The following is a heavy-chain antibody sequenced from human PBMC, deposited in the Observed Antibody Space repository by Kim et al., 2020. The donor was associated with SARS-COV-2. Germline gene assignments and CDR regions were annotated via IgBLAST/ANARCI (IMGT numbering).Heavy chain of an antibody. J-gene: IGHJ4*02. CDR3: VRGGSGVPSY. CDR2: RS. D-gene: IGHD2-2*01. V-gene: IGHV4-30-2*05. Sequence: RSYYNPSLESRVTISVDTSKNQFSLRLTSVTAADTAVYYCVRGGSGVPSYWGQGTLVTVSS.